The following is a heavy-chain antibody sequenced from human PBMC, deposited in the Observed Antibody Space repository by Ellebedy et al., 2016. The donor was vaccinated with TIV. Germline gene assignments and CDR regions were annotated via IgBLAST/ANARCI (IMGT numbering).Heavy chain of an antibody. CDR1: GFTFSSYW. Sequence: GESLKISCTASGFTFSSYWMSWVRQAPGKGLEWVANIKYDGSEKYYVDSVKGRFTISRDNAKKSLYLQMDSLRAEDTAVYYCARKGHYDILTGYKGLDYWGQGTLVTVSS. V-gene: IGHV3-7*02. CDR3: ARKGHYDILTGYKGLDY. CDR2: IKYDGSEK. D-gene: IGHD3-9*01. J-gene: IGHJ4*02.